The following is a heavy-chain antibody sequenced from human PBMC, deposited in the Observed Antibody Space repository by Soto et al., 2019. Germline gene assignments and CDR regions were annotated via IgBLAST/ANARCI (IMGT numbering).Heavy chain of an antibody. J-gene: IGHJ6*02. V-gene: IGHV5-51*01. CDR2: IYPGDSDT. D-gene: IGHD1-26*01. Sequence: PGESLKISCKGSGYSFTSYWIGWVRQMPGKGLEWMGIIYPGDSDTRYSPSFQGQVTISADKSISTAYLQWSSLKASDTAMYYCARHGLIVGATTVYYYYGMDVWGQGTTVTVSS. CDR3: ARHGLIVGATTVYYYYGMDV. CDR1: GYSFTSYW.